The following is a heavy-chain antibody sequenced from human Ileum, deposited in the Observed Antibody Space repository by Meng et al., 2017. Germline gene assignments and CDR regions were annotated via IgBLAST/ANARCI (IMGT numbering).Heavy chain of an antibody. CDR3: ARVSGSSWYIDY. Sequence: GGSLRLSCAASGFTFSSYEMNWVRQAPGKGLEWVSYISSSGSTIYYADSVKGRFTISRDNAKNSLYLQINSQRAEDTAVYYCARVSGSSWYIDYWGQGTLVTVSS. V-gene: IGHV3-48*03. CDR1: GFTFSSYE. D-gene: IGHD6-13*01. CDR2: ISSSGSTI. J-gene: IGHJ4*02.